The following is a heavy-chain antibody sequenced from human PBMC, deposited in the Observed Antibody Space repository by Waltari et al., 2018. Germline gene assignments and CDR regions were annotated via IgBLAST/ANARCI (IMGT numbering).Heavy chain of an antibody. V-gene: IGHV4-4*02. CDR3: ARDRGRGLYLDT. D-gene: IGHD2-15*01. Sequence: QLQLQQSCPGLVKPLQSLSLTVAFSGDLRCSSYWCSWVRQTPGKGLEWIGRVRTTGKTNYNPSLDSRVTISIDTSTSRFSLTLASVSAADTAVYFCARDRGRGLYLDTWGQGILVTVSP. CDR1: GDLRCSSYW. CDR2: VRTTGKT. J-gene: IGHJ5*02.